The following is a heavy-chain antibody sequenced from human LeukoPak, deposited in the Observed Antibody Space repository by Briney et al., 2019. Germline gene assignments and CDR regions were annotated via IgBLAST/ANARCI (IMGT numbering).Heavy chain of an antibody. CDR3: ARGLVGATTRFDP. J-gene: IGHJ5*02. V-gene: IGHV1-2*02. CDR2: INPNSGGT. D-gene: IGHD1-26*01. CDR1: GYTFTGYY. Sequence: GASVNVSCKASGYTFTGYYMHWVRQAPGQGLEWMGWINPNSGGTNYAQKFQGRVTMTMDTSISTAYMELSRLRSDDTAVYYCARGLVGATTRFDPWGQGTLVTVSS.